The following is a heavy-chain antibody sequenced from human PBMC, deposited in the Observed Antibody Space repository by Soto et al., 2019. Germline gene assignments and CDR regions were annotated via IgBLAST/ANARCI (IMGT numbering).Heavy chain of an antibody. V-gene: IGHV2-5*02. CDR3: AQEGGGGPPPHVDYFDS. CDR1: GFSLSTSGVG. CDR2: IYWADDK. J-gene: IGHJ4*02. Sequence: SGPTLVNPTQTLTLTCTFSGFSLSTSGVGVGWIRHPPAKALEWLALIYWADDKRYSPSRKSRLTITKDTSKNQVVLTMTNMDRVDIATYYCAQEGGGGPPPHVDYFDSWGQGTLVTVSS. D-gene: IGHD3-16*01.